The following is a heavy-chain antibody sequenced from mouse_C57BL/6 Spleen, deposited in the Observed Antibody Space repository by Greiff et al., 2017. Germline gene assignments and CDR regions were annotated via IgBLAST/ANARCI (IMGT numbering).Heavy chain of an antibody. Sequence: QVQLQQSGPELVKPGASVKISCKASGYAFSSSWMNWVKQRPGKGLEWIGRIYPGDGDTNYNGKFKGKATLTADKSSSTAYMQLSSLTSEDSAVYFCARERGFDYWGQGTTLTVSS. CDR1: GYAFSSSW. V-gene: IGHV1-82*01. CDR3: ARERGFDY. CDR2: IYPGDGDT. J-gene: IGHJ2*01.